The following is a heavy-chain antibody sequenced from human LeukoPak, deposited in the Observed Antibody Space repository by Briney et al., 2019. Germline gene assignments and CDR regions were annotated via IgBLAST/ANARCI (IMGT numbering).Heavy chain of an antibody. CDR1: GGTFSSYT. CDR3: ARPRFPGIAVAGTSRWYDP. J-gene: IGHJ5*02. Sequence: GSSVKVSCKASGGTFSSYTISWVRQAPGQGLEWVGGIIPILGIANYAQKFQGRVTITADKSTSTAYMELSSLRSEGTAVYYCARPRFPGIAVAGTSRWYDPWGQGTLVTVSS. D-gene: IGHD6-19*01. V-gene: IGHV1-69*02. CDR2: IIPILGIA.